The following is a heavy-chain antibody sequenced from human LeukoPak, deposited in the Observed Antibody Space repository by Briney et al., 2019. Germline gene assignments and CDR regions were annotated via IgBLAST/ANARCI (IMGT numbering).Heavy chain of an antibody. CDR3: ARGQYYDFWSGYPGYFDY. J-gene: IGHJ4*02. V-gene: IGHV1-18*01. CDR1: GYTFTSYG. CDR2: ISAYNGNT. D-gene: IGHD3-3*01. Sequence: ASVKVSCKASGYTFTSYGINWVRQAPGQGLEWMGWISAYNGNTNYAQKLQGRVTMTTDTSTSTAYMELRSLRSDDTAVYYCARGQYYDFWSGYPGYFDYWGQGTLVTVSS.